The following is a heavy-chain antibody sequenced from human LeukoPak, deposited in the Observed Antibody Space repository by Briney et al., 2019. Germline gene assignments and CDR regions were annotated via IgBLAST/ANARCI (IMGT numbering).Heavy chain of an antibody. Sequence: PSETLSLTCAVSGYSISSGYYWGWIRQPPGKGLEWIGSIYHSGSTYYNPSLKSRVTISVDTSKNQFSLKLSSVTAADTAIYYCARDSKSSHIWYFDLWGRGTLVTVSS. CDR1: GYSISSGYY. V-gene: IGHV4-38-2*02. D-gene: IGHD6-6*01. J-gene: IGHJ2*01. CDR3: ARDSKSSHIWYFDL. CDR2: IYHSGST.